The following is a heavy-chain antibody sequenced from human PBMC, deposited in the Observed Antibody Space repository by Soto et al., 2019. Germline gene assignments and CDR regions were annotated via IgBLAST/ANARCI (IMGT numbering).Heavy chain of an antibody. CDR3: ARSDRYFDWPNAFDI. D-gene: IGHD3-9*01. CDR2: IIPILGIA. V-gene: IGHV1-69*04. CDR1: GGTFSSYA. J-gene: IGHJ3*02. Sequence: SVKVSCKASGGTFSSYAISWVRQAPGQGLEWMGRIIPILGIANYAQKFQGRVTITADKSTSTAYMELSSLRSEDTAVYYCARSDRYFDWPNAFDIWGQGTMVTVSS.